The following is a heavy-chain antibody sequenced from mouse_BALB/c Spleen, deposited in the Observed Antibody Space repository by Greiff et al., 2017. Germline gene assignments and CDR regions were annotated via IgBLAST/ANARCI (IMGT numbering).Heavy chain of an antibody. V-gene: IGHV5-17*02. J-gene: IGHJ4*01. CDR1: GFTFSSFG. D-gene: IGHD1-1*01. Sequence: EVQRVESGGGLVQPGGSRKLSCAASGFTFSSFGMHWVRQAPEKGLEWVAYISSGSSTIYYADTVKGRFTISRDNPKNTLFLQMTSLRSEDTAMYYCARFITTVMEYYYAMDYWGQGTSVTVSS. CDR2: ISSGSSTI. CDR3: ARFITTVMEYYYAMDY.